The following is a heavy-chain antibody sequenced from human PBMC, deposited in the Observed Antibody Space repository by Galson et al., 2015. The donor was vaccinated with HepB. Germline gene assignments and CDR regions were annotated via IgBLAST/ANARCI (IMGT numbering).Heavy chain of an antibody. D-gene: IGHD3-10*01. CDR2: IWYDGSNK. V-gene: IGHV3-33*01. J-gene: IGHJ4*02. Sequence: LRLSCAASGFTFSSYGMHWVRQAPGKGLEWVAVIWYDGSNKYYADSVKGRFTISRDNSKNTLYLQMNSLRAEDTAVYYCARGDYGSGLYYFDYWGQGTLVTVSS. CDR1: GFTFSSYG. CDR3: ARGDYGSGLYYFDY.